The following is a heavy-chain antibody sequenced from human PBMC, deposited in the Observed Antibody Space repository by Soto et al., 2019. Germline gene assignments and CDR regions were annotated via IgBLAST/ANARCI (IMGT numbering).Heavy chain of an antibody. Sequence: GGSLRLSCAASGFTFYNYAMSWVRQAPGKGLVWVSRINSDGSSTSYADSVKGRFTISRDNAKNTLYLQMNSLRAEDTAVYYCASYNSSARYYFDYWGQGTLVTVSS. CDR3: ASYNSSARYYFDY. CDR2: INSDGSST. V-gene: IGHV3-74*01. CDR1: GFTFYNYA. J-gene: IGHJ4*02. D-gene: IGHD6-25*01.